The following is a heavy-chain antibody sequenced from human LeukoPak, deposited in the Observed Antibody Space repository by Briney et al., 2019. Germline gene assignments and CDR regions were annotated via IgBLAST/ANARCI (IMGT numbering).Heavy chain of an antibody. V-gene: IGHV3-7*01. D-gene: IGHD2/OR15-2a*01. J-gene: IGHJ4*02. Sequence: PGGSLRLSCAASGFTFSSYWMSWVRQAPGKGLEWVANIKQDGSEKYYADSVKGRFTISRDNSKNTLDLQMNSLRGEDTAVYYCARAGVIPRYFDYWGQGTLVTVSS. CDR3: ARAGVIPRYFDY. CDR2: IKQDGSEK. CDR1: GFTFSSYW.